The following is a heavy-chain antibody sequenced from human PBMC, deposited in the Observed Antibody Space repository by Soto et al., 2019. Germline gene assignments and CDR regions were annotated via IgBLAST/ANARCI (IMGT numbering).Heavy chain of an antibody. V-gene: IGHV4-34*01. J-gene: IGHJ4*02. CDR3: ASRVTRTRGDY. CDR2: INHSGST. D-gene: IGHD2-21*02. CDR1: GGSFSGYY. Sequence: SETLSLTCAVYGGSFSGYYGSWIRQPPGKGLEWIGEINHSGSTNYNPSLKSRVTISVDTSKNQFSLKLSSVTAADTAVYYCASRVTRTRGDYWGQGTLVTVSS.